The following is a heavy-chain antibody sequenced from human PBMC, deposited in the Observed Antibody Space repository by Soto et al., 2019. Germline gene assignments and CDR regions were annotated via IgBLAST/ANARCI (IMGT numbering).Heavy chain of an antibody. CDR1: GYTFTSYE. V-gene: IGHV1-8*01. J-gene: IGHJ5*02. CDR2: MNPNSGNT. D-gene: IGHD4-17*01. Sequence: QVQLVQSGAEVKKPGASVKVSCKASGYTFTSYEINWERQATGEGLEYLGWMNPNSGNTGYVQKFQGRVTMTRDTSISTAYMELSSLRSEDTAVYFCARGVKYGAYSRWFDPWGQGTLVTVSS. CDR3: ARGVKYGAYSRWFDP.